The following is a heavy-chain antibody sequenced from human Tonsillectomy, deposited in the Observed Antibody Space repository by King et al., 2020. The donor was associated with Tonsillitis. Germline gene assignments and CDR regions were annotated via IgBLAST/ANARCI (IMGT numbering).Heavy chain of an antibody. Sequence: QLVQSGAEVKKPGSSLKVSCKASVGTFNNYGISWVRQAPGQGLEWMGGIIPIFGATNYAQKFQGRVTITADESTRTAYMELSSLRSDDTAVYYCARRGIINYGMDVWGQGTTVIVSS. CDR3: ARRGIINYGMDV. D-gene: IGHD2-15*01. J-gene: IGHJ6*02. CDR1: VGTFNNYG. CDR2: IIPIFGAT. V-gene: IGHV1-69*12.